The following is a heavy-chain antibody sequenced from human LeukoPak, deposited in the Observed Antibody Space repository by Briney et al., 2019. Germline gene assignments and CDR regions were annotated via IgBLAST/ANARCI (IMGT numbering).Heavy chain of an antibody. Sequence: GGSLRLSCAASGFTFSSYSMNWVRQAPGKGLEWVAVISYDGTIQYYADSVKGRFTISRDNPKNILFLQMNSLRAEDTAVYYCAKGPDLIGRDYFDYWGQGTLVTVSS. CDR2: ISYDGTIQ. V-gene: IGHV3-30*18. CDR1: GFTFSSYS. J-gene: IGHJ4*02. D-gene: IGHD3-16*02. CDR3: AKGPDLIGRDYFDY.